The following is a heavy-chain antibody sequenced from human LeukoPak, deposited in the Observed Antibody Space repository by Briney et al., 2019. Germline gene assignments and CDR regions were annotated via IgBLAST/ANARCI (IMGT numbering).Heavy chain of an antibody. CDR3: AKSKEEYFQH. Sequence: GGSLRLSCAASGFTFSSYAMTWVRQAPGKGLEWVSTISGSGGSTYYADSVKGRFTISRDNSKNTLYLQMNSLRAEDTAVYYYAKSKEEYFQHWGQGTLVTVSS. V-gene: IGHV3-23*01. J-gene: IGHJ1*01. CDR1: GFTFSSYA. CDR2: ISGSGGST.